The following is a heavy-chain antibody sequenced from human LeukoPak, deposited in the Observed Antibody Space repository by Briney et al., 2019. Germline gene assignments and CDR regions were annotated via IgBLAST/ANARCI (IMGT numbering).Heavy chain of an antibody. J-gene: IGHJ5*02. CDR2: IIPILGIA. Sequence: SVKVSCKASGGTFSSYAISWVRQAPGQGLEWMGRIIPILGIANYAQRFQGRVTITADKSTSAAYMELSSLRSEDTAVYYCAREKRVAGSRGGFDPWGQGTLVTVSS. CDR3: AREKRVAGSRGGFDP. D-gene: IGHD6-19*01. CDR1: GGTFSSYA. V-gene: IGHV1-69*04.